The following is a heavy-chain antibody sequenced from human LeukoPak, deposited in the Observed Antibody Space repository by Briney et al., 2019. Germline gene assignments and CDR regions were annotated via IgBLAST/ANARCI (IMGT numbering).Heavy chain of an antibody. V-gene: IGHV4-59*08. D-gene: IGHD4-17*01. CDR2: IYYSGSI. CDR1: GGSISSYY. CDR3: ARSTDEGWFDP. Sequence: SETLSLTCTVSGGSISSYYWSWIRQPPGKGLEWIGDIYYSGSINYNPSLKSRVTISVDTSKNQFSLKLSSVTAADTAVYYCARSTDEGWFDPWGQGTLVTVSS. J-gene: IGHJ5*02.